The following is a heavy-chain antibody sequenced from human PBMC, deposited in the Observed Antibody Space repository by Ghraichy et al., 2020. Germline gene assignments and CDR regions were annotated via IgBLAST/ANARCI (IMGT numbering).Heavy chain of an antibody. Sequence: ASVKVSCKASGYTFRTSVINSVLQSPLQRLKWMGWIDGNTGNPTYAPGFLGRFVFSLDMSVSTAYLEISSLETEDTAVYYCARDGVQFGGSAAYDYWGQGTLVTVSS. V-gene: IGHV7-4-1*02. D-gene: IGHD5-24*01. CDR2: IDGNTGNP. J-gene: IGHJ4*02. CDR1: GYTFRTSV. CDR3: ARDGVQFGGSAAYDY.